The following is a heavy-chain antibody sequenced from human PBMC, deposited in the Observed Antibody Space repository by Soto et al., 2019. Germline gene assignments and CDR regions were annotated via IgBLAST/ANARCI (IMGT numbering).Heavy chain of an antibody. Sequence: ASVKVSCKASGYTFTNYTMHWVRQAPGQRLEWMGWINAGNGNTKYSQKFQGRVTITRDTSASTAYMELSSLRSEDTAVYYCARDFLRFLEWTYMYYFDYWGQGTLVTVSS. CDR2: INAGNGNT. D-gene: IGHD3-3*01. J-gene: IGHJ4*02. CDR3: ARDFLRFLEWTYMYYFDY. CDR1: GYTFTNYT. V-gene: IGHV1-3*01.